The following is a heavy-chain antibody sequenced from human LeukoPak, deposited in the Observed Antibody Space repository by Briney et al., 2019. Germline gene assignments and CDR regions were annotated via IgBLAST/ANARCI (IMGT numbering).Heavy chain of an antibody. CDR3: ARATSWLREDRTDY. J-gene: IGHJ4*02. CDR2: ISSSGSTI. CDR1: GFTFSDYY. Sequence: PGGSLRLSCAASGFTFSDYYMSWIRQAPGKGLEWVSYISSSGSTIYYADSVKGRFTISRDNAKNSLYLQMNSLRAEDTAVYYCARATSWLREDRTDYWGQGTLVTVSS. D-gene: IGHD5-12*01. V-gene: IGHV3-11*01.